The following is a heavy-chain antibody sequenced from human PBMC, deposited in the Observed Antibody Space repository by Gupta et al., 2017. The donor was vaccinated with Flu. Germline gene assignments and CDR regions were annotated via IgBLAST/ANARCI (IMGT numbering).Heavy chain of an antibody. CDR1: GFTFSRYG. Sequence: QMQLVESGGGVVQFGTSLRLSCAASGFTFSRYGMHWVRQAPGKGRAWVADIASDGSNKDYAAYVRGRVTISRDNSKNTLSREMESLRVEETAVYYGAKDGPWTASCPYYCYYMDVWGKGTTVTVSS. V-gene: IGHV3-30*18. CDR2: IASDGSNK. CDR3: AKDGPWTASCPYYCYYMDV. J-gene: IGHJ6*03. D-gene: IGHD2-2*01.